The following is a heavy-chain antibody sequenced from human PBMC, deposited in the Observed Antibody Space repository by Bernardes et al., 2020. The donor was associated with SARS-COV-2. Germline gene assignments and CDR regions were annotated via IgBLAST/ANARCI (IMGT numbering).Heavy chain of an antibody. CDR1: GFTFSSYS. Sequence: GWSLRLSCAASGFTFSSYSMNWVRQAPGKGLEWVSSISSSSSYIYYADSVKGRFTISRDNAKNSLYLQMNSLRAEDTAVYYCARTYYDFWSGFHGAHYYYMDVWGKGTTVTVSS. CDR2: ISSSSSYI. V-gene: IGHV3-21*01. CDR3: ARTYYDFWSGFHGAHYYYMDV. J-gene: IGHJ6*03. D-gene: IGHD3-3*01.